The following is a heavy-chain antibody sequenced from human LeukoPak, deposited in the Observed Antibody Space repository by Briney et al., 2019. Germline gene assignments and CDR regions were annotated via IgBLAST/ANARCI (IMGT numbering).Heavy chain of an antibody. CDR3: ARGFVGATYFDY. D-gene: IGHD1-26*01. CDR2: ISGSGGST. Sequence: GGSLRLSCAASGFTFSSYAMSWVRQAPGKGQEWVSAISGSGGSTYYADSVKGRFTISRDNSKNTLYLQMNSLRAEDTAVYYCARGFVGATYFDYWGQGTLVTVSS. J-gene: IGHJ4*02. CDR1: GFTFSSYA. V-gene: IGHV3-23*01.